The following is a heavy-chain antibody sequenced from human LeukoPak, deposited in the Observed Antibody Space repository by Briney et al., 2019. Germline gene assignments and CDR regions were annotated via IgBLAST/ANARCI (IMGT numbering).Heavy chain of an antibody. D-gene: IGHD6-25*01. V-gene: IGHV4-39*01. J-gene: IGHJ5*02. CDR1: GGSISDSNYY. CDR2: TYYSGSA. CDR3: ARQSTIAAARIDP. Sequence: PSETLSLTCTVSGGSISDSNYYWGWIRQPPGRGLEWIANTYYSGSAYYSPSLKSRVTVSIDTSKNQFSLKLNSVTAADTAVYYCARQSTIAAARIDPWGQGTLVTVSS.